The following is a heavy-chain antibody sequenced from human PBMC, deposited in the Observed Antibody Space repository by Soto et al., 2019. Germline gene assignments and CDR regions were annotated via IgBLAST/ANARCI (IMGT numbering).Heavy chain of an antibody. CDR1: GGSLSGYH. D-gene: IGHD2-2*01. V-gene: IGHV4-34*01. CDR3: ARGPIVVIPAAMGGTGYYYGMDV. Sequence: QVQLQQWGAGLLKPSETLSLTCAVYGGSLSGYHWSWIRQPPGKGLEWIGEINHSGSTKYNPSLRGRVTISVDTSKNQFSLKLGSVTAADTAVYYCARGPIVVIPAAMGGTGYYYGMDVWGPGTTVTVSS. CDR2: INHSGST. J-gene: IGHJ6*02.